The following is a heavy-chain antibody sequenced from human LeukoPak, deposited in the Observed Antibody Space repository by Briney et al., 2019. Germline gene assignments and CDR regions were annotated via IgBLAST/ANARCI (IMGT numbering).Heavy chain of an antibody. CDR1: GYTFTSYG. D-gene: IGHD4-17*01. Sequence: AASVKVSCKASGYTFTSYGISWVRQAPGQGLEWMGWISAYNGNTNYAQKLQGRVTMTTDTSTSTAYMELRSLRSDDTAVYYCARDESYGDYNNWFDPWGQGTLVTVSS. V-gene: IGHV1-18*01. CDR3: ARDESYGDYNNWFDP. CDR2: ISAYNGNT. J-gene: IGHJ5*02.